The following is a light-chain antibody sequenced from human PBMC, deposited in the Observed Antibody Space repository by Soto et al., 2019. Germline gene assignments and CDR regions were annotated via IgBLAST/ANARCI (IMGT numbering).Light chain of an antibody. V-gene: IGLV1-44*01. CDR1: SSNIGSNP. CDR2: SDN. Sequence: QSVLTQPPSASGTPGQRVTISCSGSSSNIGSNPVNWYQHLPGTAPKLVIFSDNQRPSGVPDRFSGSRSGTSASLAISGLQSEDEADYYCAACDDSLNGVVFGGGTKLTVL. J-gene: IGLJ2*01. CDR3: AACDDSLNGVV.